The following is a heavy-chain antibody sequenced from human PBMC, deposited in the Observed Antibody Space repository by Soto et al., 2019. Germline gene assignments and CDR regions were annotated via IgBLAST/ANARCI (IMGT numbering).Heavy chain of an antibody. CDR1: GGTFSSYA. V-gene: IGHV1-2*04. Sequence: ASVKVSCKASGGTFSSYAISWVRQAPGQGLEWMGWINPNSGGTNDAQKFQGWVTMTRDTSISTAYMELSRLRSDDTAVYYCARSHAFDIWGQGTMVTVSS. CDR3: ARSHAFDI. J-gene: IGHJ3*02. CDR2: INPNSGGT.